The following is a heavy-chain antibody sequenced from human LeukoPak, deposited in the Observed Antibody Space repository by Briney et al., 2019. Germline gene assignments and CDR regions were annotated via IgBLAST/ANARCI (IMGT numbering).Heavy chain of an antibody. D-gene: IGHD3-16*01. V-gene: IGHV3-53*01. J-gene: IGHJ4*02. CDR1: GFTFSSYA. CDR3: AREFGSY. Sequence: GGSLRLSCAASGFTFSSYAMSWVRQAPGKGLEWVSVIYSGGSTYYADSVKGRFTISIDNSKNTLYLQMNSLRAEDTAVYYCAREFGSYWGQGTLVTVSS. CDR2: IYSGGST.